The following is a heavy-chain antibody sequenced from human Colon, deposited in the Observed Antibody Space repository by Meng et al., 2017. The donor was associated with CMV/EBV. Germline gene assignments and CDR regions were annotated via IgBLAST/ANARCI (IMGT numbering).Heavy chain of an antibody. CDR1: GFTFSDYY. CDR2: ISSSSTI. CDR3: ARVAGDPLYYYYGMDV. J-gene: IGHJ6*02. V-gene: IGHV3-69-1*02. Sequence: GVLKISCAASGFTFSDYYMNWVRQAPGKGLEWVSSISSSSTIYYADSVKGRFTISRDNAKNSLYLQMNSLRAEDTAVYYCARVAGDPLYYYYGMDVWGQGTTVTVSS. D-gene: IGHD6-19*01.